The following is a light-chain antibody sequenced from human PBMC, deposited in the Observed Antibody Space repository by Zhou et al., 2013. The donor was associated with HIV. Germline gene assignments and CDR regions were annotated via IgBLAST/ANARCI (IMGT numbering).Light chain of an antibody. J-gene: IGKJ3*01. CDR3: QQYNDWPPLFT. V-gene: IGKV3-15*01. Sequence: EIVLTQSPVTVSLSPGERARLSCKSSQNIGSNLAWYQQKVGQAPRLLIYGASTRAAGVPANFSGSGPGTEFTLTISSLQSEDVAVYYCQQYNDWPPLFTFGPGTKVEI. CDR2: GAS. CDR1: QNIGSN.